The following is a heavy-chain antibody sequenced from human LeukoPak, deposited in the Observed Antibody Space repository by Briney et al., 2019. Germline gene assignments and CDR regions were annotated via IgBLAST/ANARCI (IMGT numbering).Heavy chain of an antibody. CDR2: IIPIFGTA. D-gene: IGHD1-1*01. V-gene: IGHV1-69*15. J-gene: IGHJ4*02. Sequence: SVKVSCKASGGTFNSYAISWVRQAPGQGLVWMGRIIPIFGTANYAQKFQGRVTVTADESTSTVYMELSSLRSEDTAVYYCARESTGTEIHFDYWGQGTLVTVSS. CDR3: ARESTGTEIHFDY. CDR1: GGTFNSYA.